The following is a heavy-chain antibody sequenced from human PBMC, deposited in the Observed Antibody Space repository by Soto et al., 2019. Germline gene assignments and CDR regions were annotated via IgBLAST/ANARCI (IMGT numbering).Heavy chain of an antibody. CDR2: IWYDGSNK. CDR1: GFTFSSYG. J-gene: IGHJ6*02. CDR3: ARPIRYFDWLSEMDV. D-gene: IGHD3-9*01. V-gene: IGHV3-33*01. Sequence: GGSLRLSCAASGFTFSSYGMHWVRQAPGKGLEWVAVIWYDGSNKYYADSVKGRFTISRDNSKNTLYLQMNSLRAEDTAVYYCARPIRYFDWLSEMDVWGQGTTVTVSS.